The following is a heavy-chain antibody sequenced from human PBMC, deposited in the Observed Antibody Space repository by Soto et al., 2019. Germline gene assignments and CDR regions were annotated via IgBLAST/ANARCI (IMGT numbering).Heavy chain of an antibody. Sequence: QVQLVQSGAEVKKPGASVKVSCKVSGYTLTELAMHWVRQAPGKGLEWMGGVDPEDGDTIYAQKFQGRVTMTEDTSTASAYMGLRSLRSEALAVYYWASARRDMLTGYYRAWFDPWGLGTLVTVSS. J-gene: IGHJ5*02. V-gene: IGHV1-24*01. D-gene: IGHD3-9*01. CDR2: VDPEDGDT. CDR1: GYTLTELA. CDR3: ASARRDMLTGYYRAWFDP.